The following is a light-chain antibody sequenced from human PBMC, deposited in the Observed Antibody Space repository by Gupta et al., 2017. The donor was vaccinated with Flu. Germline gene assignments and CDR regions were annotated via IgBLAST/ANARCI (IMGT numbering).Light chain of an antibody. CDR2: RDN. CDR3: AVWDDSLSSWV. CDR1: SSNIGISS. Sequence: QSVVTQPPSASGTPGQRVTISCSGSSSNIGISSVYWYQQLPGTAPKLLTYRDNRRPSGVPDRFSGSKSGTSASLAISGLRSEDEADYYCAVWDDSLSSWVFGGGTKLTVL. V-gene: IGLV1-47*01. J-gene: IGLJ3*02.